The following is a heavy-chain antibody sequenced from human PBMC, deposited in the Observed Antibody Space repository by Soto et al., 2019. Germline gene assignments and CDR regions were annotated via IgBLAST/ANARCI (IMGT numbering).Heavy chain of an antibody. CDR2: ISYDGSNK. J-gene: IGHJ5*02. CDR1: GFTFSSYG. Sequence: GGSLRLSCAASGFTFSSYGMHWVRQAPGKGLEWVAVISYDGSNKYYADSVKGRFTISRDNSKNTLYLQMNSLRAEDTAVYYCAKDYVVPAAISGNWFDPGGQGTLVTVSS. CDR3: AKDYVVPAAISGNWFDP. V-gene: IGHV3-30*18. D-gene: IGHD2-2*01.